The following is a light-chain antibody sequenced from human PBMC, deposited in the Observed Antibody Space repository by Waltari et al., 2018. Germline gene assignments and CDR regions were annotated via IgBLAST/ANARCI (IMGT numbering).Light chain of an antibody. J-gene: IGKJ3*01. V-gene: IGKV3-20*01. CDR1: QSVSNNY. CDR3: HQYGRSPFT. Sequence: IVLTQSPGTLSLSPGARATLSCRASQSVSNNYLAWYQQKPGQTPRLLIYDASTRATGIPDKFSGSGSGTDFTLTISRLEPEDFAVYYCHQYGRSPFTFGPGTKVEIK. CDR2: DAS.